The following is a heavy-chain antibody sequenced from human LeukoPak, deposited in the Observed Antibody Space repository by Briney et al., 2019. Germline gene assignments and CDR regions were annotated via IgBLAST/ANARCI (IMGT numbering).Heavy chain of an antibody. J-gene: IGHJ4*02. D-gene: IGHD3-22*01. V-gene: IGHV4-4*07. CDR3: ARDGYYYDSSGYYEKMYYFDY. CDR2: IYTSGST. Sequence: SETLSLTCTVSGGSISSYYWSWIRQPAGKGLECIGRIYTSGSTNYNPSLKSRVTMSVDTSKNQFSLKLSSVTAADTAVYYCARDGYYYDSSGYYEKMYYFDYWGQGTLVTVSS. CDR1: GGSISSYY.